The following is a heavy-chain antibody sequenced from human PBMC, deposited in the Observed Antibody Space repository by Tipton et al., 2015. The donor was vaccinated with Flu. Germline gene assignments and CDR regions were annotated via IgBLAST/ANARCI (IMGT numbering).Heavy chain of an antibody. Sequence: SLRLSCAASGFTFSSYGMHWVRQAPGKGLEWVAVISYDGSNKYYADSVKGRFTISRDNSKNTLYLQMNGLRAEDTAVYYCAKEIRSSSWYYYYYGMDVWGQGP. CDR3: AKEIRSSSWYYYYYGMDV. J-gene: IGHJ6*02. D-gene: IGHD6-13*01. V-gene: IGHV3-30*18. CDR2: ISYDGSNK. CDR1: GFTFSSYG.